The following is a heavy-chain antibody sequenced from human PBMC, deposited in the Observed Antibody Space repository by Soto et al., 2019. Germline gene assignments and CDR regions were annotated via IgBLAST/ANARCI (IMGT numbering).Heavy chain of an antibody. CDR1: GGTFSSYA. CDR2: IIPIFGTA. Sequence: QVQLVQSGAEEKKPGSSVKVSCKAAGGTFSSYAISWVRQAPGQGLEWIGGIIPIFGTANYAQKILGRVMMTGDELKNAAYMELGGLSPGATAEDSCARQGSSSSWYEDPYYCYGMAVWGQGTTVTVSS. J-gene: IGHJ6*02. V-gene: IGHV1-69*01. D-gene: IGHD6-13*01. CDR3: ARQGSSSSWYEDPYYCYGMAV.